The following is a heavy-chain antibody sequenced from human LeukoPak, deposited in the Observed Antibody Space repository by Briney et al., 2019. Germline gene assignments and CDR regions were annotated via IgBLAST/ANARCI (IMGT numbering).Heavy chain of an antibody. CDR2: IKQDGSEK. V-gene: IGHV3-7*04. CDR1: EFTFSSYW. J-gene: IGHJ4*02. D-gene: IGHD2-2*01. CDR3: ARRYCSSTSCLIDY. Sequence: GGSLRLSCSASEFTFSSYWMSWVRQAPGKGLEWVANIKQDGSEKYYADSVKGRFTISRDNAKNSLYLQMNSLRADDTAVYYCARRYCSSTSCLIDYWGQGTLVTVSS.